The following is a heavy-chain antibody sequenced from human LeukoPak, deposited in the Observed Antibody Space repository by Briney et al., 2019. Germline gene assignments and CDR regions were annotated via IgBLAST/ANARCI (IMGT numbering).Heavy chain of an antibody. V-gene: IGHV1-2*06. CDR1: GYTFTGYY. D-gene: IGHD2-21*02. Sequence: GASVKVSCKASGYTFTGYYMHWVRQAPGQGLEWMGRINPNSGGTNYAQKFQGRVTITTDESTSTAYMELSSLRSEDTAVYYCQIRCGGDCYPYYFDYWGQGTLVTVSS. J-gene: IGHJ4*02. CDR2: INPNSGGT. CDR3: QIRCGGDCYPYYFDY.